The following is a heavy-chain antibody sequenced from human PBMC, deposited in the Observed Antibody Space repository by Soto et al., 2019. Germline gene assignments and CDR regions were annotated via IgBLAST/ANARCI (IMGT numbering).Heavy chain of an antibody. CDR1: GFTFGDYG. D-gene: IGHD3-22*01. CDR3: SRRGGYSKPDY. J-gene: IGHJ4*02. V-gene: IGHV3-49*04. Sequence: GGSLRLSCTGSGFTFGDYGISWVRQPPGKGLEWVGFIRSKTYGGTTEYAASVKGRFTFSRDDSKSIAYLQMNSLKTEDTAVYYCSRRGGYSKPDYWGQGTLGTVSS. CDR2: IRSKTYGGTT.